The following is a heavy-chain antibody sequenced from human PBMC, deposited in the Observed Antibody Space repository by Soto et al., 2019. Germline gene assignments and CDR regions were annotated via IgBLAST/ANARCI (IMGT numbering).Heavy chain of an antibody. V-gene: IGHV3-7*01. Sequence: PGGSLRLSCAASGFTFSSYWMSWVRQAPGKGLEWVANIKQDGSEKYYVDSVKGRFTISRDNAKNSLYLQMNSLRAEDTAVYYCARVRGGLCSGGSCYAAFDIWGRGTMVTVSS. J-gene: IGHJ3*02. CDR2: IKQDGSEK. D-gene: IGHD2-15*01. CDR1: GFTFSSYW. CDR3: ARVRGGLCSGGSCYAAFDI.